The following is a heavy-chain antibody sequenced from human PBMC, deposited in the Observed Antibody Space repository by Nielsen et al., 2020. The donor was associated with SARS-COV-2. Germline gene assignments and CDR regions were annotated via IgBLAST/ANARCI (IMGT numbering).Heavy chain of an antibody. CDR1: GFSFSDGGMG. CDR2: IDWDDDK. J-gene: IGHJ6*02. D-gene: IGHD3-9*01. V-gene: IGHV2-70*11. Sequence: SGPTLVKPTETLTLTCSVSGFSFSDGGMGVSWIRQPPGKALEWLARIDWDDDKYYSTSLKTRLTISKDTSKNQVVLTMTNMDPVDTATYYCAREPYDILTGYSYAMDVWGQGTTVTVSS. CDR3: AREPYDILTGYSYAMDV.